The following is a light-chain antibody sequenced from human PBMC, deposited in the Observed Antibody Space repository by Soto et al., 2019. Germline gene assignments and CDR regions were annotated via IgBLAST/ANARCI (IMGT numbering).Light chain of an antibody. CDR1: SSDVGGYNY. J-gene: IGLJ1*01. CDR2: DVS. V-gene: IGLV2-11*01. Sequence: QSALTQPRSVSGSPGQSVTISCTGTSSDVGGYNYVSWYQQHPGKAPKLMIYDVSKRPSGVPDRFSGSKSGNTASLTISGLQAEDEADYYCCSYAGSDTCLYVFGTGTKLTVL. CDR3: CSYAGSDTCLYV.